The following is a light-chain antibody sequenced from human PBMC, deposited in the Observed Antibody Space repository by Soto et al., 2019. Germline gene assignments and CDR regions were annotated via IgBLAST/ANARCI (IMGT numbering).Light chain of an antibody. V-gene: IGLV1-47*01. CDR3: AAWDDSLSGTWV. CDR2: RNN. J-gene: IGLJ3*02. Sequence: QSVLTQPPSASGTPGQRVTISCSGSSSNIGRNYVYWYQQLPGTAPKLLIYRNNQRPSGVPDRFSGSKSGTSASLPISGLRSEDEADYYCAAWDDSLSGTWVFGGGTKLTVL. CDR1: SSNIGRNY.